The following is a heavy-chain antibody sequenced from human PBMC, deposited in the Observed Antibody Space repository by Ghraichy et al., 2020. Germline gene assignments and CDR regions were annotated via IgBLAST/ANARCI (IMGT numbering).Heavy chain of an antibody. J-gene: IGHJ4*02. Sequence: GGSLRLSYAASGFAFTTCPMGWLRQAPGKGLEWVSSINSNGAAAYYADSVKGRITISRDNFRDTLYLQMNNLRADDTAFYYCASISISSANFHYWGQGTLVTVSS. CDR3: ASISISSANFHY. D-gene: IGHD2/OR15-2a*01. V-gene: IGHV3-23*01. CDR1: GFAFTTCP. CDR2: INSNGAAA.